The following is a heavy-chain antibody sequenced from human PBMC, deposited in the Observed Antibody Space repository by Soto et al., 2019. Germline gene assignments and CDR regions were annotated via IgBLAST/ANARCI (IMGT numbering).Heavy chain of an antibody. CDR1: GASVTSDGYY. J-gene: IGHJ4*02. CDR3: ARDPILYYASSGYGGSYFDY. CDR2: IYHSGST. V-gene: IGHV4-30-2*05. Sequence: SETLSLTCAVSGASVTSDGYYWSWIRQPPGKGLEWIGYIYHSGSTYYNPSLKSRVSISIDTSQNQFSLKLTSLTAADTAVYYCARDPILYYASSGYGGSYFDYWGQGSRVTVSS. D-gene: IGHD3-22*01.